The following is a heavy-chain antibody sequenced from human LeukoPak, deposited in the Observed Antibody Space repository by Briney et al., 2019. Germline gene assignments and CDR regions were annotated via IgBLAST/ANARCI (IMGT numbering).Heavy chain of an antibody. J-gene: IGHJ2*01. D-gene: IGHD3-22*01. Sequence: SETLSLTCTVSGGSISSYYWSWIRQPPVKGLEWIGYIYYSGSTNYNPSLKSRVTISVDTSKNQFSLKLSSVTAADTAVYYCARGIGSGYYYDHWYFDLWGRGTLVTVSS. CDR3: ARGIGSGYYYDHWYFDL. CDR2: IYYSGST. V-gene: IGHV4-59*01. CDR1: GGSISSYY.